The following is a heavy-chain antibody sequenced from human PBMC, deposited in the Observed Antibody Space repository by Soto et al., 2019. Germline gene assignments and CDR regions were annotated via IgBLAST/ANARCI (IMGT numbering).Heavy chain of an antibody. CDR3: ARDLSSGDDSYYFDY. V-gene: IGHV4-38-2*02. CDR1: GYLISSGYY. Sequence: SETLSLTCSVSGYLISSGYYWGCVRQTPGKGLQWVGSIDYRGKKYKLPFLKSRVSASVDLHQNQFSLDLRAVNAADAVVYFWARDLSSGDDSYYFDYWGQGTLVTVSS. D-gene: IGHD3-22*01. CDR2: IDYRGKK. J-gene: IGHJ4*02.